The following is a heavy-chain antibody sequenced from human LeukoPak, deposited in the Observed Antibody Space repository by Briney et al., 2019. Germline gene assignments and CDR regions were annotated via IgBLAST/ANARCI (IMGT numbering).Heavy chain of an antibody. V-gene: IGHV3-23*01. Sequence: GGSLRLSCVASGFIFRNYAMSWVRQAPGEGLEWVSGISDNGGGTYYADSLKGRFTISRDNSKNMLYLQMNSLRAEDTAVYYCAKRLAMTGTYHFDYWGQGTLVTVSS. CDR3: AKRLAMTGTYHFDY. CDR1: GFIFRNYA. CDR2: ISDNGGGT. D-gene: IGHD6-19*01. J-gene: IGHJ4*02.